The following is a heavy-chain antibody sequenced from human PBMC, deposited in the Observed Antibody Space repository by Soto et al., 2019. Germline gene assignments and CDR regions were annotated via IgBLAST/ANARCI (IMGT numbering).Heavy chain of an antibody. CDR1: GGSISSYY. D-gene: IGHD2-2*01. V-gene: IGHV4-59*01. CDR2: IYYSGST. CDR3: ARNTYQHDYGMDV. J-gene: IGHJ6*02. Sequence: SETLSLTCTVSGGSISSYYWSWIRQPPGKGLEWIGYIYYSGSTNYNPSLKSRVTISVDTSKNQFSLKLSSVTAADTAVYYCARNTYQHDYGMDVWGRGTTVTVSS.